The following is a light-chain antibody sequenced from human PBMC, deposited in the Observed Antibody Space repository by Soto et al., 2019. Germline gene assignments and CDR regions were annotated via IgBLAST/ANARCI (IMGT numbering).Light chain of an antibody. CDR2: EVS. CDR1: SSDVGSYNR. CDR3: SSYTSSSTFV. J-gene: IGLJ1*01. V-gene: IGLV2-18*02. Sequence: QSVLTQPPSVSGSPGQSVTISCTGTSSDVGSYNRVSWYQQPPGTAPKLMIYEVSNRPSGVPDRFSGSKSGNTASLTISGLQAEDEADYYCSSYTSSSTFVFGTGTKVTFL.